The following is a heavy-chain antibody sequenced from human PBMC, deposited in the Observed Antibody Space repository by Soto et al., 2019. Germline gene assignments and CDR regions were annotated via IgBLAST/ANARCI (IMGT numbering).Heavy chain of an antibody. V-gene: IGHV1-69*01. CDR1: GGTFSSYA. D-gene: IGHD2-15*01. CDR2: IIPIFGTA. Sequence: QVQLVQSGAEVKKPGSSVKVSCKASGGTFSSYAISWVRQAPGQGLEWMGGIIPIFGTANYAQKFQGRVTITADESTSTAYTELSSLRSEDTAVYYCARPNCSGGSCYSSYYYYGMDVWGQGTTVTVSS. J-gene: IGHJ6*02. CDR3: ARPNCSGGSCYSSYYYYGMDV.